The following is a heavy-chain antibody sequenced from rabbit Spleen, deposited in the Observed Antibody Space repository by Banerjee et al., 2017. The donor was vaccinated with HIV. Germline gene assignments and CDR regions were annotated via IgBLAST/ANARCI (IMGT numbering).Heavy chain of an antibody. CDR3: ATNSAGSSYRFTL. V-gene: IGHV1S39*01. Sequence: QEQLVESGGGLVQPGGSLKLSCKASGFDFSRYGVSWVRQAPGKGLEWIGYIDTGDGKTYYASWAKGRFTISKTSSTSVTLQMTSLTAADTATHFCATNSAGSSYRFTLWGPGTLVTVS. D-gene: IGHD8-1*01. CDR1: GFDFSRYG. CDR2: IDTGDGKT. J-gene: IGHJ4*01.